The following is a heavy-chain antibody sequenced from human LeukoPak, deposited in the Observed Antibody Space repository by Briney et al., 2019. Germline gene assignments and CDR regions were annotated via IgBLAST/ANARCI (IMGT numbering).Heavy chain of an antibody. CDR1: GFTFRSYS. J-gene: IGHJ5*02. CDR3: AKDRVATIWNNWFDP. Sequence: GGSLRLSCAASGFTFRSYSMNWVRQAPGKGLEWISYISSGSNTIYYADSAKGRFTISRDNAKNSLYLHMDSLRAEDTAVYYCAKDRVATIWNNWFDPWGQGTLVTVSS. V-gene: IGHV3-48*01. D-gene: IGHD5-12*01. CDR2: ISSGSNTI.